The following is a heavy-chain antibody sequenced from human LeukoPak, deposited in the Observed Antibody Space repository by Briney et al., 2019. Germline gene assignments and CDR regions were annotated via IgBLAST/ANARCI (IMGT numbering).Heavy chain of an antibody. CDR3: ARDDRYCTNGVCYSGFDP. Sequence: KPSETLSLTCTVSGYSISSGYYWGWIRQPPGKGLEWIGSIYHSGSTYYNPSLKSRVTISVDTSKNQFSLKLSSVTAADTAVYYCARDDRYCTNGVCYSGFDPWGQGTLVTVSS. J-gene: IGHJ5*02. D-gene: IGHD2-8*01. CDR1: GYSISSGYY. V-gene: IGHV4-38-2*02. CDR2: IYHSGST.